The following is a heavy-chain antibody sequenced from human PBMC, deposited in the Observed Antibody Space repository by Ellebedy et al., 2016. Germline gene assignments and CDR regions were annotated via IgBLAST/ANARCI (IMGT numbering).Heavy chain of an antibody. Sequence: ASVKVSXKTSGYSLTDHYIHWVRQATGQGLEWMGWMNPNSGNTGYAQKFQGRVTMTRNTSISTAYMELSSLRSEDTAVYYCARCYCSSTSCYKGPHFDYWGQGTLVTVSS. CDR2: MNPNSGNT. V-gene: IGHV1-8*02. D-gene: IGHD2-2*02. J-gene: IGHJ4*02. CDR3: ARCYCSSTSCYKGPHFDY. CDR1: GYSLTDHY.